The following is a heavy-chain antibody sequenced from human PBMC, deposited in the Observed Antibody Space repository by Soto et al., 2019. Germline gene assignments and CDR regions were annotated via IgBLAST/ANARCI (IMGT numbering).Heavy chain of an antibody. CDR2: ISGSGGST. V-gene: IGHV3-23*01. CDR1: GFTFSSYA. Sequence: EVQLLESGGGLVQPGWSLRLSCAASGFTFSSYAMRWVRQAPGKGLEWVSAISGSGGSTYYADSVKGRFTISRDNSKNTLYLQMNSLRAEDTAVYYCARRGSGSYYDYWGQGTLVTVSS. J-gene: IGHJ4*02. D-gene: IGHD1-26*01. CDR3: ARRGSGSYYDY.